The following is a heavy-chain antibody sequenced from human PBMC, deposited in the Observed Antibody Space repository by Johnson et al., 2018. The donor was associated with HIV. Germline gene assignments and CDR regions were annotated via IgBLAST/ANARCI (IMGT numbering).Heavy chain of an antibody. V-gene: IGHV3-7*03. CDR1: GFTFSSYW. CDR3: ARDEMQRRYALTAFDI. D-gene: IGHD6-25*01. CDR2: IKQDGSEK. Sequence: VQLVESGGGLVQPGGSLRLSCAASGFTFSSYWMSWVRQAPGKGLEWVANIKQDGSEKYSVDSVKGRFTISRDNAKNSVYLQMNGLRAEDTALYYCARDEMQRRYALTAFDIWGQGTMVTVSS. J-gene: IGHJ3*02.